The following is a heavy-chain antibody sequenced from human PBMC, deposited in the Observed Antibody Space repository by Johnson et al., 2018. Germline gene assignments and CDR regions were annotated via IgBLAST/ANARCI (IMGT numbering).Heavy chain of an antibody. J-gene: IGHJ1*01. CDR3: ARGLYGDYVGSEYLQH. V-gene: IGHV4-59*01. D-gene: IGHD4-17*01. CDR1: GGSISSYY. Sequence: QVQLQQWGPGLVKPSDTLSLMCSVSGGSISSYYSHWIRQSPGKGLEWTGRMYHSGGATHNLSLNGRVNLSVDTSTHQFPLKLTSVTAAETAVSYCARGLYGDYVGSEYLQHWGQGTLVTVSS. CDR2: MYHSGGA.